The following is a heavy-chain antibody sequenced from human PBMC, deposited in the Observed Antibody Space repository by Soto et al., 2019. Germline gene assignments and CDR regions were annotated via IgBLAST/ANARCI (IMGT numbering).Heavy chain of an antibody. J-gene: IGHJ4*02. Sequence: SVKVSCKASGGTSSSYAISWVRQAPGQGLEWMGGIIPIFGTANYAQKFQGRVTITADESTSTAYMELSSLRSEDTAVYYCARVSGLYCSSTSCYSFDYWGQGTLVTVSS. V-gene: IGHV1-69*13. CDR1: GGTSSSYA. CDR2: IIPIFGTA. CDR3: ARVSGLYCSSTSCYSFDY. D-gene: IGHD2-2*01.